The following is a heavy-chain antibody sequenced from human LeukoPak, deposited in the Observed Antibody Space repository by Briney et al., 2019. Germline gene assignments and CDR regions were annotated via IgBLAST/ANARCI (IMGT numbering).Heavy chain of an antibody. CDR1: GFTFDDYA. D-gene: IGHD1-26*01. Sequence: GGSLRLSCAASGFTFDDYAMHWVRQAPGKGLEWVSGISWNSGSIGYADSVKGRFTISRDNAKNSLYLQMNSLRAEDTALYYCAKDPEIGSSGSYYFDYWGREPWSPSPQ. V-gene: IGHV3-9*01. CDR2: ISWNSGSI. CDR3: AKDPEIGSSGSYYFDY. J-gene: IGHJ4*02.